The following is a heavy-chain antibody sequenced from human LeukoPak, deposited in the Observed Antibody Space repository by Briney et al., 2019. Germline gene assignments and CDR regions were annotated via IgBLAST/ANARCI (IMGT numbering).Heavy chain of an antibody. CDR2: IYHSGST. CDR1: GGSISSGGYS. V-gene: IGHV4-30-2*01. J-gene: IGHJ4*02. CDR3: AKHGRMTTVATPPLY. Sequence: PSQTLSLTCAVSGGSISSGGYSWSWIRQPPGKGLEWIGYIYHSGSTYYNPSLKSRVTISVDRSKNQFSLKLSSVTAADTAVYYCAKHGRMTTVATPPLYWGQGTLVTVSS. D-gene: IGHD4-23*01.